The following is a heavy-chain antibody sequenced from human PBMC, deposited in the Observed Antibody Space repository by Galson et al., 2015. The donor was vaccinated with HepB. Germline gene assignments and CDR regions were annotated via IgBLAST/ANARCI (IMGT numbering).Heavy chain of an antibody. D-gene: IGHD3-3*01. CDR3: ARDRLNVMERSYYYYMDV. V-gene: IGHV7-4-1*02. CDR1: GYTLTTYA. Sequence: SVKVSCKASGYTLTTYAMNWVRQAPGQGLEWMGWISTDTGSPTYAQGFTGRFVFSLDTSVSTAYLEISSLKAEDTAVYYCARDRLNVMERSYYYYMDVWGKGTTVTVSS. J-gene: IGHJ6*03. CDR2: ISTDTGSP.